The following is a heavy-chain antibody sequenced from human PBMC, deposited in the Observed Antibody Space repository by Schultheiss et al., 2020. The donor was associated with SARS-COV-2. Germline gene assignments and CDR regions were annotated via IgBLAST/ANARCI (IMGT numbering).Heavy chain of an antibody. Sequence: SETLSLTCTVSGDSISNYYWSWIRQPPGKGLEWIGYIYYSGSTNYNPSLKSRVTISVDTSKNQFSLKLSSVTAADTAVYYCARDRSGGVHLNWFDPWGQGTLVTVSS. V-gene: IGHV4-59*12. CDR3: ARDRSGGVHLNWFDP. CDR2: IYYSGST. D-gene: IGHD3-16*01. CDR1: GDSISNYY. J-gene: IGHJ5*02.